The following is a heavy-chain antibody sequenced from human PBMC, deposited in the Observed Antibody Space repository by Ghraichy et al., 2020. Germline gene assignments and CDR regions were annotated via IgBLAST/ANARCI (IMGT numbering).Heavy chain of an antibody. D-gene: IGHD1-20*01. V-gene: IGHV4-61*01. CDR3: ARNISGARWFDP. Sequence: SQTRSLTCSVSGGSVSSPSSYWSWIRQPPGKALEWIGNVYYIGTTDYNPALKSRVTISVDSSKNQLSLRLYSVTTADTAIYYCARNISGARWFDPWGPGTLVTVSS. CDR1: GGSVSSPSSY. J-gene: IGHJ5*02. CDR2: VYYIGTT.